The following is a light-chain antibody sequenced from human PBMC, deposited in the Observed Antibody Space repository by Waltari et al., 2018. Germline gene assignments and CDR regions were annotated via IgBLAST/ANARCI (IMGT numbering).Light chain of an antibody. CDR3: MQGTHWPYT. J-gene: IGKJ2*01. V-gene: IGKV2-30*02. Sequence: DVVMTQSPLSLPVTLGQPASISCRCGQSLLHSDGNTYLNWFHQRPGQSPRRLISKVANRDSGGSDRFSGRGSGTDFTLKISRVEAEDLGVYYCMQGTHWPYTFGQGTKLEIK. CDR1: QSLLHSDGNTY. CDR2: KVA.